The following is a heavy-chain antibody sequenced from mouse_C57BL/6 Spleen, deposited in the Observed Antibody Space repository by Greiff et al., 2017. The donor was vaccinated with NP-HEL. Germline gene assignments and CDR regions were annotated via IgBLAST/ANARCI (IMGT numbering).Heavy chain of an antibody. CDR2: IYPRSGNT. V-gene: IGHV1-81*01. CDR3: AREITTVVATRYYAMDY. Sequence: VKLQESGAELARPGASVKLSCKASGYTFTSYGISWVKQRTGQGLEWIGEIYPRSGNTYYNEKFKGKATLTADKSSSTAYMELRSLTSEDSAVYFCAREITTVVATRYYAMDYWGQGTSVTVSS. D-gene: IGHD1-1*01. J-gene: IGHJ4*01. CDR1: GYTFTSYG.